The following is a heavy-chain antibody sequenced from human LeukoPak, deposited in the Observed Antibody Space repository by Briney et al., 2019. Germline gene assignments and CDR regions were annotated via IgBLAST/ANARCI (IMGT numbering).Heavy chain of an antibody. CDR3: ARDLGPYGSGRYGH. J-gene: IGHJ4*02. Sequence: GGSLRLSCAASGFTFSSYSMNWVRQAPGKGLEWVSSISSSSSYIYYADSVKGRFTISRDNAKNSLYLQMNSLRAEDKAVYYCARDLGPYGSGRYGHRGQGTLVNVSP. CDR2: ISSSSSYI. CDR1: GFTFSSYS. V-gene: IGHV3-21*01. D-gene: IGHD3-10*01.